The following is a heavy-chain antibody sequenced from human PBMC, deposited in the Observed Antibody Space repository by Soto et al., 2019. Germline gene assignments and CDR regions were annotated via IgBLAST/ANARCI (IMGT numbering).Heavy chain of an antibody. CDR1: GFAGSDYD. V-gene: IGHV3-11*01. J-gene: IGHJ4*02. D-gene: IGHD5-12*01. CDR2: ISSSVSTI. CDR3: ARDFGDIAATDWSYFDY. Sequence: SLALSCAASGFAGSDYDKNWIRQAPGKGLEWVSYISSSVSTIYYADSVKGRFTISRDNAKNSLYLQMNSLRAEDTAVYYCARDFGDIAATDWSYFDYCAQGTLVTVSS.